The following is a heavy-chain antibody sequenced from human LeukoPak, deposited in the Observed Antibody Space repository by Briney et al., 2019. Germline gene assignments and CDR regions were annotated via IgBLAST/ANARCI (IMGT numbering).Heavy chain of an antibody. CDR1: GFTFSDYY. CDR3: AKDRDDFWSGYFDY. CDR2: ISSSGSTI. D-gene: IGHD3-3*01. J-gene: IGHJ4*02. V-gene: IGHV3-11*01. Sequence: GGSLRLSCAASGFTFSDYYMSWIRQAPGKGLEWVSYISSSGSTIYYADSVKGRFTISRDNAKNSLYLQMNSLRAEDTAVYYCAKDRDDFWSGYFDYWGQGTLVTVSS.